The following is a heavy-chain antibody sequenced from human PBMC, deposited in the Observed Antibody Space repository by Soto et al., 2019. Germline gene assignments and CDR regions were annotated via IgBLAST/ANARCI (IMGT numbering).Heavy chain of an antibody. CDR2: INYSGTT. CDR3: ASRILTAYEN. V-gene: IGHV4-59*08. D-gene: IGHD3-9*01. J-gene: IGHJ4*02. CDR1: GGSISGYY. Sequence: PSETLCLTCTMSGGSISGYYRKWSRQPQGKGLEGIGYINYSGTTNYNHTLKSRVTISVDTSKNQFSLKLSSVTAADTAVYYCASRILTAYENWGLGTLVTVSS.